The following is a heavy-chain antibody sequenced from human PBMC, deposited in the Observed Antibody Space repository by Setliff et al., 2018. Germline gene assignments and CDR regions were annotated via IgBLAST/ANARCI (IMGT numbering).Heavy chain of an antibody. CDR3: RLWFGELSRDY. D-gene: IGHD3-10*01. J-gene: IGHJ4*02. V-gene: IGHV3-11*01. CDR2: IYNSSSASTI. Sequence: LSLTCTVSGGSVNDYYWSWIRRPPGKGLEWIGYIYNSSSASTIYYADSVKGRFTISGDTSKNALYLQMNSLRAEDTAVYYCRLWFGELSRDYWGPGTLVTISS. CDR1: GGSVNDYY.